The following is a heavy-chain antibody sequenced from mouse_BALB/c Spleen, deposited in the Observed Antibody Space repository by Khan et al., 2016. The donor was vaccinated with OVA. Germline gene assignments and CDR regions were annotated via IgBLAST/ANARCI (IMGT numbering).Heavy chain of an antibody. J-gene: IGHJ2*01. CDR3: ARVNYGSRDYFDY. V-gene: IGHV1-9*01. CDR2: ILPGSGSR. Sequence: QVQLKQSGAELMKPGASVKISCKATGYTFSSYWLEWVKQRPGHGLEWIGEILPGSGSRNYNEKFKGKATFTADISSKTTYMQLSSLTSEDSAVYYCARVNYGSRDYFDYWGQGTTHTVSS. CDR1: GYTFSSYW. D-gene: IGHD1-1*01.